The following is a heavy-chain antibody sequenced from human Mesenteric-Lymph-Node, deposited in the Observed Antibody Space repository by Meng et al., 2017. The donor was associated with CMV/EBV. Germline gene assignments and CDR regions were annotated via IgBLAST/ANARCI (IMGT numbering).Heavy chain of an antibody. V-gene: IGHV1-69*01. CDR3: ASRTRSYVPGVVAFD. CDR1: GGSFRSYA. D-gene: IGHD3-10*01. Sequence: SGGSFRSYAISWVRQAPGQGLKWMGGIIPMFGTPKYAQNFQGRVTITADDSTNTAYMELSSLTSEDTAIYYCASRTRSYVPGVVAFDWGQGTLVTVSS. CDR2: IIPMFGTP. J-gene: IGHJ4*02.